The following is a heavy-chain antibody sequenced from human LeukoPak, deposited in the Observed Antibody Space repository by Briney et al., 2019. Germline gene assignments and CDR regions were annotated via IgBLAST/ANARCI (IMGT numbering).Heavy chain of an antibody. CDR1: GFTFSSYW. Sequence: GGSLRLSCAASGFTFSSYWMSWVRQAPGKGLEWVANIKQDGSEKYYVDSVKGRFTISRDNAKNSLYLQMNSLRAEDTAVYYCARDRLIDGDYVQYYYYGMDVWGQRTTVTVSS. V-gene: IGHV3-7*01. CDR3: ARDRLIDGDYVQYYYYGMDV. J-gene: IGHJ6*02. CDR2: IKQDGSEK. D-gene: IGHD4-17*01.